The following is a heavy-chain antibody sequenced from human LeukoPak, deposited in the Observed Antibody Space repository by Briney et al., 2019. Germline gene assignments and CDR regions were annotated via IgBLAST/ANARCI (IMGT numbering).Heavy chain of an antibody. V-gene: IGHV3-48*03. J-gene: IGHJ5*02. D-gene: IGHD6-13*01. CDR1: GFTFSSYE. Sequence: QPGGSLRLSCAASGFTFSSYEMNCVRQAPGKGLEWVSYISSSGSTIYYADSVKGRFTISRDNAKNSLYLQMNSLRAEDTAVYYCARGRPIAAAGTVWFDPWGQGTLVTVSS. CDR2: ISSSGSTI. CDR3: ARGRPIAAAGTVWFDP.